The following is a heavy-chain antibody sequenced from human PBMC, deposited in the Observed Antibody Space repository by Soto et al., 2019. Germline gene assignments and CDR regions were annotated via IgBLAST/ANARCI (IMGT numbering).Heavy chain of an antibody. J-gene: IGHJ4*02. CDR3: ARAYGSGSYYFDY. Sequence: SETLSLTCAVYGGSFSGYYWSWIRQPPGKGLEWIGEINHSGSTNYNPSLKSRVTISVDTSKNQFSLKLSSVTAADTAVYYCARAYGSGSYYFDYWGQGTLVTVSS. V-gene: IGHV4-34*01. CDR1: GGSFSGYY. CDR2: INHSGST. D-gene: IGHD3-10*01.